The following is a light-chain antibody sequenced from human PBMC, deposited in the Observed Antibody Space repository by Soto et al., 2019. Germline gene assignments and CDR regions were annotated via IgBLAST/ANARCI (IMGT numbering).Light chain of an antibody. Sequence: QSVLTHPPSTSWSPGQSVTISCTGTSSDVGSYRFVSWYQQHPGKAPKLLIYEVSKRPSGVPDRFSASTSGNTASLTVSGLQADDEADYYCSSYAGNNNVIFGGGTQLTVL. CDR3: SSYAGNNNVI. V-gene: IGLV2-8*01. CDR1: SSDVGSYRF. CDR2: EVS. J-gene: IGLJ2*01.